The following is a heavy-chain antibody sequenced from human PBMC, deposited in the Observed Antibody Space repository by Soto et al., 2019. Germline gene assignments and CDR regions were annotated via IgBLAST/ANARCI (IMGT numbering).Heavy chain of an antibody. CDR1: GFTFSSYA. CDR3: ARGFIAVAGTPDVGY. J-gene: IGHJ4*02. D-gene: IGHD6-19*01. Sequence: QVQLVESGGGVVQPGRSLRLSCAASGFTFSSYAMHWVRQAPGKGLEWVAVISYDGSNKYYADSVKGPFTISRDNSKNTLYLQMNSLRAEDTAVYYCARGFIAVAGTPDVGYWGQGTLVTVSS. CDR2: ISYDGSNK. V-gene: IGHV3-30-3*01.